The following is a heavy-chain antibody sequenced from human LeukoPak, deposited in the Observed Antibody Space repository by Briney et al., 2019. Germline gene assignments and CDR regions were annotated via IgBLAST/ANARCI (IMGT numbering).Heavy chain of an antibody. CDR1: GGSISSSSYY. CDR2: IYYSGST. Sequence: SETLSLTCTVSGGSISSSSYYWGWIRQPPGKGLEWIGSIYYSGSTYYNPSLKGRVTISVDTSKNQFSLKLSSVTAADTAVYYCARHKYDFWSGYYPPYNWFDPWGQGTPVTVSS. D-gene: IGHD3-3*01. V-gene: IGHV4-39*01. CDR3: ARHKYDFWSGYYPPYNWFDP. J-gene: IGHJ5*02.